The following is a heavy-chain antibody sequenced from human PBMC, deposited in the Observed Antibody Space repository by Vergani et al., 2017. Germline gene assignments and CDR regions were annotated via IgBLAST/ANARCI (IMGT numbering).Heavy chain of an antibody. CDR1: GFTFSSYA. CDR3: ARSFPDDYGGNMTFWFDP. CDR2: ISYDGSNK. J-gene: IGHJ5*02. V-gene: IGHV3-30-3*01. Sequence: QVQLVESGGGVVQPGRSLRLSCAASGFTFSSYAMLWVRQAPGKGLEWVAVISYDGSNKYYADSVKGRFTISRDNSKNTLYLQMNSLRAEDTAVYYCARSFPDDYGGNMTFWFDPWGQGTLVTVSS. D-gene: IGHD4-23*01.